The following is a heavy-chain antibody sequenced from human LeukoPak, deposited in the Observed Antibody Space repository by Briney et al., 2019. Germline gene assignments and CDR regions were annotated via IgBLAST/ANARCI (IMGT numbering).Heavy chain of an antibody. D-gene: IGHD2-15*01. CDR1: GFTFDDYA. CDR3: NVAATFDY. Sequence: PGGSLRLSCTASGFTFDDYAMSWVRQAPGKGLEWVGFIRSKAYGGTTEYAASVKGRFTISRDDSKSIAYLQMNSPKTEDTAVYYCNVAATFDYWGQGTLVTVSS. J-gene: IGHJ4*02. CDR2: IRSKAYGGTT. V-gene: IGHV3-49*04.